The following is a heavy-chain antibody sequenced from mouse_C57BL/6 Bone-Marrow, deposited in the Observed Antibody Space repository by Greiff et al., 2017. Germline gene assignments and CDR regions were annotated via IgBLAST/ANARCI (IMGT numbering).Heavy chain of an antibody. CDR3: ARDRGDAMDY. J-gene: IGHJ4*01. Sequence: VQLKQSGAELVRPGTSVKMSCKASGYTFTNYWIGWAKQRPGHGLEWIGDIYPGGGYTNYNEKFKGKATLTADKSSSTAYMQFSSLTSEDSAIYYCARDRGDAMDYWGQGTSVTVSS. V-gene: IGHV1-63*01. CDR2: IYPGGGYT. CDR1: GYTFTNYW.